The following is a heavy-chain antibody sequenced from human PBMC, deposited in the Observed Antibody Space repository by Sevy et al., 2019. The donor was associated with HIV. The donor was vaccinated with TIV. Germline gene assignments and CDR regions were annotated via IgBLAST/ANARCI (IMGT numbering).Heavy chain of an antibody. V-gene: IGHV1-69*13. D-gene: IGHD6-13*01. CDR3: ARSPYGAAAVDY. CDR2: IIPIFGTA. J-gene: IGHJ4*02. CDR1: GGTFSSYA. Sequence: ASVKVSCKASGGTFSSYAISWVRQAPGQGLEWMGGIIPIFGTANYAQKFQGRVTITADESTSTAYMELSSLRSEDTAVYYCARSPYGAAAVDYWGQGTLVTVSS.